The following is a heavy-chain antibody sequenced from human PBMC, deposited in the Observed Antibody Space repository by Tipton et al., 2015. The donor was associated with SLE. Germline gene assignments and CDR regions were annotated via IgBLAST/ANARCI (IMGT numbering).Heavy chain of an antibody. CDR2: IYTSGST. CDR1: GGSISSHY. J-gene: IGHJ6*03. Sequence: TLSLTCTVSGGSISSHYWSWIRQPAGKGLEWIGRIYTSGSTNYNPSLKSRVTMSVDTSKNQFSLKLSSVTAADTAVYYCARDRADSSSSPYMDVWGKGTTVTVSS. V-gene: IGHV4-4*07. D-gene: IGHD6-6*01. CDR3: ARDRADSSSSPYMDV.